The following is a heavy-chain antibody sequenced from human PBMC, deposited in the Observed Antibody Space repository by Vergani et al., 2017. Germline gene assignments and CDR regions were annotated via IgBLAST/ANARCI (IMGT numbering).Heavy chain of an antibody. J-gene: IGHJ4*02. Sequence: EVQLVESGGGVVQPGGSLRVSCAASGFLFNSYWMSWVRQAPGKGLEWVANIKQDGSEKYYVDSVKGRFTISRDNAKNSLYLQMNSLRAEDTAVYFCARILLGQQPQVFEYGGQGTLVTVSS. V-gene: IGHV3-7*01. D-gene: IGHD6-13*01. CDR2: IKQDGSEK. CDR1: GFLFNSYW. CDR3: ARILLGQQPQVFEY.